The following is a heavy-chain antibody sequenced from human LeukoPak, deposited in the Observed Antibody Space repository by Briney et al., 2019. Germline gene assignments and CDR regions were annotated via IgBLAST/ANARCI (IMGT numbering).Heavy chain of an antibody. J-gene: IGHJ6*03. CDR3: ARELDYVSYYYMDV. Sequence: GASVKVSCKVSGYTLTELSMHWVRQAPGKGLEWMGGLDPEDGETIYAQKFQGRVTMTRDTSTSTVYMELSSLRSEDTAVYYCARELDYVSYYYMDVWGKGTTVTISS. V-gene: IGHV1-24*01. CDR1: GYTLTELS. D-gene: IGHD4-17*01. CDR2: LDPEDGET.